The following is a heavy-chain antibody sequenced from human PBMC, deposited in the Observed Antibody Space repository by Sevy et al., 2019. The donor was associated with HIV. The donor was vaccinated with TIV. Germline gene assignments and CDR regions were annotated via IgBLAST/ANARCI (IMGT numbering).Heavy chain of an antibody. D-gene: IGHD1-26*01. CDR1: GGSISSSSYY. J-gene: IGHJ3*02. CDR3: AIASGSYSLRFAFDI. V-gene: IGHV4-39*01. Sequence: SETLSLTCTVSGGSISSSSYYWGWIRQPPGKGLEWIGSIYYSGGTYYNPSLKSRVTISVGTSKNQFSLRLSSVTAADSAVYYCAIASGSYSLRFAFDIWGQGTMVTVSS. CDR2: IYYSGGT.